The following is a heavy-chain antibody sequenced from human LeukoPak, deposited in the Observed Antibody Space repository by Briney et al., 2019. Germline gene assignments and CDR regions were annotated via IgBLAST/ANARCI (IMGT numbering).Heavy chain of an antibody. CDR1: GGSISGDH. Sequence: SETLSLTCTVSGGSISGDHWNWIRQPPGKGLEWIGYLYYSGNTNYNPSLKSRVTISVDTSKNQFSLKLNSVTAADTAVYYCARRNDFGIWGQGTMVTVSS. J-gene: IGHJ3*02. CDR3: ARRNDFGI. V-gene: IGHV4-59*08. CDR2: LYYSGNT.